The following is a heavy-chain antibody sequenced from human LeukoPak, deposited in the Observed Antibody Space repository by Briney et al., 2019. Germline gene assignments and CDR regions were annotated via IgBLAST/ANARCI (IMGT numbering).Heavy chain of an antibody. CDR2: MNPNSGNT. D-gene: IGHD3-22*01. J-gene: IGHJ4*02. CDR1: GYTFTSYD. Sequence: ASVKVSCKASGYTFTSYDINGVRQATGQGLEWMGWMNPNSGNTGYAQKFQGRVTITRNTSISTAYVELSSLRSEDTAVYYCARGPPPDFYDSSYLDYWGQGTLVTVSS. CDR3: ARGPPPDFYDSSYLDY. V-gene: IGHV1-8*03.